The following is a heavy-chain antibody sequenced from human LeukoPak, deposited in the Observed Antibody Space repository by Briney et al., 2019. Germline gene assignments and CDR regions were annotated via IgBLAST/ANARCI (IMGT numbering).Heavy chain of an antibody. Sequence: SETLSLTCTVSGGSISSGGYYWSCIRQHPGKGLEWIGHIYYSGSTYYNPSLISRDTISVDTSKNQFSLKLSSVAAADTAVYYCAGGGLCSGGSCYSESWFDPWGQGTLVTVSS. V-gene: IGHV4-31*03. CDR2: IYYSGST. J-gene: IGHJ5*02. CDR3: AGGGLCSGGSCYSESWFDP. D-gene: IGHD2-15*01. CDR1: GGSISSGGYY.